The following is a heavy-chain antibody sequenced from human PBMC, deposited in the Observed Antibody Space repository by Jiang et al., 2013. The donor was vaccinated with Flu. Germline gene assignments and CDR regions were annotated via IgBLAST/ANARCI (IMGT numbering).Heavy chain of an antibody. CDR1: GYNFTNYW. CDR3: ARHKLGYCSSTSCYNFDF. V-gene: IGHV5-51*01. J-gene: IGHJ4*02. Sequence: GAEVKKPGESLKISRKGSGYNFTNYWIGWVRQMPGKGLEWMGIIYPGDSETRYSPSFQGQVTISADKSITTAYLQWSSLEASDTAMYYCARHKLGYCSSTSCYNFDFWGQGTLVTVSS. CDR2: IYPGDSET. D-gene: IGHD2-2*02.